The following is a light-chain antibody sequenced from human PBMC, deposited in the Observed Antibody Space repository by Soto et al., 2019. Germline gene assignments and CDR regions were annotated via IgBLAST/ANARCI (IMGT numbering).Light chain of an antibody. Sequence: NPLTQSQSSLSASLRDRFPIPCRASQGISSWLAWYQQKPGKAPKLLIYAASSLQSGVPSRFSGSGSGTDFTLTISSLQPEDFATYYCQQSYSTPITFGQGTRLEIK. CDR2: AAS. J-gene: IGKJ5*01. V-gene: IGKV1-39*01. CDR1: QGISSW. CDR3: QQSYSTPIT.